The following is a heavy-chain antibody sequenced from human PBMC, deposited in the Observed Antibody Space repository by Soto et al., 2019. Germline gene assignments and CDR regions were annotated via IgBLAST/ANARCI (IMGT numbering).Heavy chain of an antibody. CDR2: SRTTGAGT. Sequence: EVQLLDSGGGLVQPGGSLRLSWAASGFTFSSYGMTWVRQAPGKGLACVSFSRTTGAGTYYADSVKGRFTISRDNSKNTLYLQMTSLRSDDPAVYYCAKDRRAGGNYGFYFDFWGQGALVIVSS. CDR3: AKDRRAGGNYGFYFDF. J-gene: IGHJ5*01. V-gene: IGHV3-23*01. CDR1: GFTFSSYG. D-gene: IGHD1-7*01.